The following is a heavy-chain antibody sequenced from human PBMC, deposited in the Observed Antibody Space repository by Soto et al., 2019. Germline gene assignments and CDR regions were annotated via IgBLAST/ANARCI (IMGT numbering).Heavy chain of an antibody. CDR2: ISSSSSYI. Sequence: EVQLVESGGGLVKPGGSLRLSCAASGFTFSSYSMNWVRQAPGKGLEWVSSISSSSSYIYYADSVNGRFTISRDNAKNSLYRQMNSLRAEDTAVYYCARGRGAAGTDSVQYYGMDVWGQGTTVTVSS. V-gene: IGHV3-21*01. D-gene: IGHD6-13*01. J-gene: IGHJ6*02. CDR3: ARGRGAAGTDSVQYYGMDV. CDR1: GFTFSSYS.